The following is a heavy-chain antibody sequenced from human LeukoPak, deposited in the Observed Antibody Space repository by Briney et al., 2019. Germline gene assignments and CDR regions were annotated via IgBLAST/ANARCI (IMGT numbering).Heavy chain of an antibody. Sequence: SSETLSLTCTVSGGSISSYYWSWLRQPPGKGLEWIGYIYYSGSTNYNPSLKSRVTISVDTSKNQFSLKLSSVTAADTAVYYCARDTHYYDSSGVDAFDIWGQGTMVTVPS. CDR2: IYYSGST. CDR3: ARDTHYYDSSGVDAFDI. J-gene: IGHJ3*02. CDR1: GGSISSYY. D-gene: IGHD3-22*01. V-gene: IGHV4-59*01.